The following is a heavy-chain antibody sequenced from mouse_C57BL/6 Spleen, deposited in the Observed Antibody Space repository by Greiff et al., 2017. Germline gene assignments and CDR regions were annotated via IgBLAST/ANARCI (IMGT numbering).Heavy chain of an antibody. D-gene: IGHD1-1*01. CDR2: ISYDGSN. Sequence: EVQVVESGPGLVKPSQSLSLTCSVTGYSITSGYYWNWIRQFPGNKLEWMGYISYDGSNNYNPSLKNRISITRDTSKNQFFLKLNSVTTEETATYYCARDPAITTVVAPYFDYWGQGTTLTVSS. CDR3: ARDPAITTVVAPYFDY. V-gene: IGHV3-6*01. CDR1: GYSITSGYY. J-gene: IGHJ2*01.